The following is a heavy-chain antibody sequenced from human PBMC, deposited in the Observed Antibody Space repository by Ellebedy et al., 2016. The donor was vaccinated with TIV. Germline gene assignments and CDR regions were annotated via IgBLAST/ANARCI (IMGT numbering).Heavy chain of an antibody. Sequence: ASVKVSXXASGYTFTSYYMHWVRQAPGQGLEWMGIINPSGGSTSYAQKFQGRVTMTRDTSTSTVYMELSSLRSEDTAVYYCARNPEVGATGPPSDYYYYMDVWGKGTTVTVSS. D-gene: IGHD1-26*01. V-gene: IGHV1-46*03. CDR3: ARNPEVGATGPPSDYYYYMDV. CDR2: INPSGGST. CDR1: GYTFTSYY. J-gene: IGHJ6*03.